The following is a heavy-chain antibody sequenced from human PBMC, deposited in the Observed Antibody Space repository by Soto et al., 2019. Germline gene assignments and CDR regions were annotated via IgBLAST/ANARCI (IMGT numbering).Heavy chain of an antibody. CDR2: INSDGSTT. D-gene: IGHD2-2*01. CDR1: GLTFSSRW. J-gene: IGHJ4*02. CDR3: ARDTSYSTDY. V-gene: IGHV3-74*01. Sequence: PVGSLRLSCATSGLTFSSRWMHWVRQAPGKGLVWVSYINSDGSTTTYADSVKGRFTISRDNAKNTVYLQMNSLRVDDTAVYYCARDTSYSTDYWGQGTLVTVSS.